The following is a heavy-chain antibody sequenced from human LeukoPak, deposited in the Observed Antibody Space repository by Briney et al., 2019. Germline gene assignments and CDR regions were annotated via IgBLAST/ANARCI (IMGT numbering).Heavy chain of an antibody. J-gene: IGHJ4*02. CDR3: ARRAGAYSHPYDY. CDR2: IITIFGTA. Sequence: GSSMKVSCKASGGTLSRYAISWVRQAPGQGLEWMGGIITIFGTANYAQKFQGRVTITADESTSTAYMELSSLRSEDTAVYYCARRAGAYSHPYDYWGQGTLVTVSS. V-gene: IGHV1-69*01. CDR1: GGTLSRYA. D-gene: IGHD4/OR15-4a*01.